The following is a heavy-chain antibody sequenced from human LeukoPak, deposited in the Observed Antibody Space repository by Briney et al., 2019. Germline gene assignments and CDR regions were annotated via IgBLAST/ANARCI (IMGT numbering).Heavy chain of an antibody. J-gene: IGHJ5*02. CDR3: ARGRLTRRGYPRFDP. CDR1: GYTFTSYD. D-gene: IGHD5-18*01. CDR2: MNPNSGNT. V-gene: IGHV1-8*01. Sequence: GASVRVSCKASGYTFTSYDINWVRQATGQGLEWMGWMNPNSGNTGYAQKFQGRVTMTRNTSISTAYMELSSLRSEDTAVYYCARGRLTRRGYPRFDPWGQGTLVTVSS.